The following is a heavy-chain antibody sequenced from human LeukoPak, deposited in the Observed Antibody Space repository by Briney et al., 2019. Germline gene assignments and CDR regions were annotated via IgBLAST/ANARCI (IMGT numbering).Heavy chain of an antibody. D-gene: IGHD6-6*01. CDR1: GYTFTGYH. V-gene: IGHV1-8*02. Sequence: ASVKVSCKASGYTFTGYHMHWVRQAPGQGLEWMGWMNPNSGNTGYAQKFQGRVTMTRNTSISTAYMELSSLRSEDTAVYYCARGTSYSSSSAFDYWGRGTLVTVSS. CDR3: ARGTSYSSSSAFDY. CDR2: MNPNSGNT. J-gene: IGHJ4*02.